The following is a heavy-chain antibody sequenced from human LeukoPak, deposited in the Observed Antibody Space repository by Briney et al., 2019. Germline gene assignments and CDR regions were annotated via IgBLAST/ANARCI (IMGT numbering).Heavy chain of an antibody. CDR1: GGSISSYY. CDR3: ARGYSYGYIWFDP. D-gene: IGHD5-18*01. J-gene: IGHJ5*02. CDR2: IYYSGST. Sequence: SETLSLTCTVSGGSISSYYWSWIRQPPGKGLEWIGYIYYSGSTNYNPSLKSRVTISVDTSKNQFSPKLSSVTAADTAVYYCARGYSYGYIWFDPWGQGTLVTVSS. V-gene: IGHV4-59*01.